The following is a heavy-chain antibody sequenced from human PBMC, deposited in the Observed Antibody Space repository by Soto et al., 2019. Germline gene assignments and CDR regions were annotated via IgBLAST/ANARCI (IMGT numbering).Heavy chain of an antibody. Sequence: QVQLIQSGPEMMQPGASVRVSCKASGFTALSYAFHWVRQAPGQGPEWLGWLNGGVDSTIYSQRFQDRVTISRDTSANTVYLEVNSLKSEDTAVYYCAREVKGVTSFDYWGQGTLVTVSS. CDR1: GFTALSYA. CDR2: LNGGVDST. V-gene: IGHV1-3*01. D-gene: IGHD3-10*01. J-gene: IGHJ4*02. CDR3: AREVKGVTSFDY.